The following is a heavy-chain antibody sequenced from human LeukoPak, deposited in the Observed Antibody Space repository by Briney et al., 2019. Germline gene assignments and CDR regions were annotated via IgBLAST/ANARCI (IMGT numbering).Heavy chain of an antibody. D-gene: IGHD3-10*01. CDR3: ARVPLTMVRGSVRNY. Sequence: GRSLRLSCAASGFTFSSYSMNWVRQAPGKGLEWVSSISSSSSYIYYADSVKGRFTISRDNAKNSLYLQMNSLRAEDTAVYYCARVPLTMVRGSVRNYWGQGTLVTVSS. J-gene: IGHJ4*02. CDR1: GFTFSSYS. V-gene: IGHV3-21*01. CDR2: ISSSSSYI.